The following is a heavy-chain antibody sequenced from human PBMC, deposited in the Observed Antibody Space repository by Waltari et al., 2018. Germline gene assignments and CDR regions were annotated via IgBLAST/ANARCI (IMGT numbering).Heavy chain of an antibody. Sequence: EVHLVESGGGLVQPGGSLSLSCAASGFTFSSYAMHLFRQAPGKGLEYVSAISSNGGSTYYADSVKGRFTISRDNSKNTLYLQMGSLRAEDMAVYYCARGEDGPDYWGQGTLVTVSS. J-gene: IGHJ4*02. CDR2: ISSNGGST. D-gene: IGHD1-26*01. CDR3: ARGEDGPDY. CDR1: GFTFSSYA. V-gene: IGHV3-64*07.